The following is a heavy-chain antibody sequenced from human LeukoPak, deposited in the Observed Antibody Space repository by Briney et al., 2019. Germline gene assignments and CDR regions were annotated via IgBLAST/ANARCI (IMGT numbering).Heavy chain of an antibody. V-gene: IGHV1-69*05. CDR1: GGTFSSYA. CDR2: IIPIFGTA. Sequence: SGKVSCKASGGTFSSYAISWVRQAPGQGLGWMGGIIPIFGTANYAQKFQGRVTITTDESTSTAYMELSSLRSEDTAVYYCARAGYYYDSSGDYWGQGTLVTVSS. D-gene: IGHD3-22*01. CDR3: ARAGYYYDSSGDY. J-gene: IGHJ4*02.